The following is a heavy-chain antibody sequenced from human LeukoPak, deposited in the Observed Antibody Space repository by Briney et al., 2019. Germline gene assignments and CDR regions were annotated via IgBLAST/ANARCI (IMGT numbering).Heavy chain of an antibody. CDR2: INHSGST. D-gene: IGHD6-13*01. Sequence: SETLSLTCAVYGGSFSGYYWSWIRQPPGRGLEWIGEINHSGSTNYNPSLKSRVTISVDTSKNQFSLKLSSVTAADTAVYYCARGVSSWYHYYYYYYGMDVWGQGTTVTVSS. CDR1: GGSFSGYY. J-gene: IGHJ6*02. V-gene: IGHV4-34*01. CDR3: ARGVSSWYHYYYYYYGMDV.